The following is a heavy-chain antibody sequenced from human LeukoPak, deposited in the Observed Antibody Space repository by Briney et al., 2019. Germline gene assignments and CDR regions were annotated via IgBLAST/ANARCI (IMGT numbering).Heavy chain of an antibody. V-gene: IGHV4-59*01. Sequence: SETLFLTCTVSGGSISSYYWSWIRQPPGKGLEWIGYIYYSGSTNYNPSLKSQVTISVDTSKNQFSLKLSSVTAADTAVYYCASQTTGWYFDLWGRGTLVTVSS. CDR1: GGSISSYY. D-gene: IGHD1-1*01. CDR3: ASQTTGWYFDL. J-gene: IGHJ2*01. CDR2: IYYSGST.